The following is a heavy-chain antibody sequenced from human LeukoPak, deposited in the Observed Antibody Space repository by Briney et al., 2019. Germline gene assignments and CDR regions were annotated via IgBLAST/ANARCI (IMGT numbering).Heavy chain of an antibody. Sequence: SETLSLTCAVYGGSFSGYYWSWIRQPPGKGLEWIGEINHSGSTNYNPSLKSRVTISVDTSKNQFSLKLSSVTAADTAVYYCATQPYCSSTSCYDGDYWGQGTLVTVSS. CDR1: GGSFSGYY. CDR2: INHSGST. D-gene: IGHD2-2*01. CDR3: ATQPYCSSTSCYDGDY. J-gene: IGHJ4*02. V-gene: IGHV4-34*01.